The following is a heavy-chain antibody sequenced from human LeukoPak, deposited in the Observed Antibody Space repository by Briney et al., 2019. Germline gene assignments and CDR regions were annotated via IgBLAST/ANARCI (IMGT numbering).Heavy chain of an antibody. D-gene: IGHD6-13*01. CDR1: GFTFSSYS. V-gene: IGHV3-21*01. Sequence: PGGSLRLSCAASGFTFSSYSMNWVRQAPGKGLEWVSSISSSNSYIYYADSVKGRFTISRDNAKNSLYLQMNGLRAEDTAVYYCAKTRPLDSSSWSHGDYWGQGTLVTVSS. J-gene: IGHJ4*02. CDR3: AKTRPLDSSSWSHGDY. CDR2: ISSSNSYI.